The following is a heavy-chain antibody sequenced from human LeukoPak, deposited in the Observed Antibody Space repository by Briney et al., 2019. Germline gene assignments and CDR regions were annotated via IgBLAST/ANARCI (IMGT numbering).Heavy chain of an antibody. CDR1: GFTFSSYW. CDR2: INHSGST. V-gene: IGHV4-34*01. Sequence: PGGSLRLSCAASGFTFSSYWMHWVRQAPGKGLEWIGEINHSGSTNYNPSLKSRVTISVDTSKNQFSLKLSSVTAADTAVYYCARGGRWLQFWGQGTLVTVSS. J-gene: IGHJ4*02. CDR3: ARGGRWLQF. D-gene: IGHD5-24*01.